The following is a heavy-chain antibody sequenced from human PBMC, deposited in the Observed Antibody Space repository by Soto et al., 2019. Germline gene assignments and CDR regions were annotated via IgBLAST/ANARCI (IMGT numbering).Heavy chain of an antibody. J-gene: IGHJ4*02. CDR3: ARERMGDGYAEL. CDR1: GFTVSTSR. D-gene: IGHD5-12*01. Sequence: EVQVVESGGGLVQPGGSLRLSCAASGFTVSTSRMSWFSQAPGKGLEWVSVIYSGGNTYYADSVKGRLTISRDNSKNTLYLQMNSLRAEDTAVYYCARERMGDGYAELWGQGTLVTVSS. V-gene: IGHV3-66*01. CDR2: IYSGGNT.